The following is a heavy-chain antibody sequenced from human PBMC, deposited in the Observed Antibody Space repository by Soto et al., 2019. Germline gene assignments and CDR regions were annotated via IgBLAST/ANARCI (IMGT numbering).Heavy chain of an antibody. J-gene: IGHJ3*02. V-gene: IGHV1-24*01. D-gene: IGHD3-10*01. CDR3: ATAMARGAFDI. CDR1: GYTLTELS. Sequence: VASVKVSCKVSGYTLTELSMNWVRQAPGKGLEWMGGFDPEDGETIYAQKFQGRVTMTEDTSTDTAYMELSSLRSEDTAVYYCATAMARGAFDIWGQGTMVTVSS. CDR2: FDPEDGET.